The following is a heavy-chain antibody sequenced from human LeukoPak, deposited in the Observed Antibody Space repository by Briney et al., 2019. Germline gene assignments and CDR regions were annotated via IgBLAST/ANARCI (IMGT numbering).Heavy chain of an antibody. J-gene: IGHJ5*02. V-gene: IGHV3-23*01. D-gene: IGHD3-3*01. CDR2: ISGSGGST. Sequence: GGSLRLSCAASGFTFSSYAMSWVRQAPGKGREWVSAISGSGGSTYYADSVKGRFTISRDNSKNTLYLQMNSLRTEDTAVYYCARDVSPYYDFWSGYSSWFDPWGQGTLVTVSS. CDR1: GFTFSSYA. CDR3: ARDVSPYYDFWSGYSSWFDP.